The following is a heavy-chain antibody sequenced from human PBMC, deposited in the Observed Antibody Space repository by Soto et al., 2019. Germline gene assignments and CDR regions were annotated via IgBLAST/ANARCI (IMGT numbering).Heavy chain of an antibody. CDR1: GGSICSYY. D-gene: IGHD2-2*01. V-gene: IGHV4-59*08. CDR3: ARHFPGPRVEYQLPRPYYYYGMDV. J-gene: IGHJ6*02. Sequence: SETLSLTCTVSGGSICSYYWSWIRQPPGKGLEWIGYIYYSGSTNYNPSLKSRVTISVDTSKNQFSLKLSSVTAADTAVYYCARHFPGPRVEYQLPRPYYYYGMDVWGQGTTVTVSS. CDR2: IYYSGST.